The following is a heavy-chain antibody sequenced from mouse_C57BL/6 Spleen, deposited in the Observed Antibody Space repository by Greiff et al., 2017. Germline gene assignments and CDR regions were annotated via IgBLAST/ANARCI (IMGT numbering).Heavy chain of an antibody. V-gene: IGHV1-52*01. D-gene: IGHD1-1*01. CDR1: GYTFTSYW. Sequence: QVQLQQPGAELVRPGSSVKLSCKASGYTFTSYWMHWVKQRPIQGLEWIGNFDPSDSETHYNQKFKDKATLTVDKSSSTAYMQLSSLTSEDSAVYYCARDYGSKAWFAYWGQGTLVTVSA. CDR3: ARDYGSKAWFAY. CDR2: FDPSDSET. J-gene: IGHJ3*01.